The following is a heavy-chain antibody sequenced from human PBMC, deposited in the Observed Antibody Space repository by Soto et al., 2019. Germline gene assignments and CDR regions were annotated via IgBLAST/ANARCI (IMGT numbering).Heavy chain of an antibody. Sequence: ASGKAPCKLPGYTFPTNDSNWVHQPTGKGLEWMGWMTPNSGNTGYAQKFQGRVTMTTNTSTSTAYMELRSLRSEDTAVYYCAIGLVVALGPSHYWGQGTLVTVS. CDR1: GYTFPTND. CDR3: AIGLVVALGPSHY. D-gene: IGHD3-22*01. CDR2: MTPNSGNT. J-gene: IGHJ4*02. V-gene: IGHV1-8*01.